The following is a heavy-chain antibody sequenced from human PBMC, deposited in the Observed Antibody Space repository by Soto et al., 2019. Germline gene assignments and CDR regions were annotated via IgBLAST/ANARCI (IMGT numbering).Heavy chain of an antibody. CDR3: ARDPDYGDYGTSPADDY. V-gene: IGHV1-18*01. D-gene: IGHD4-17*01. CDR2: ISAYNGNT. J-gene: IGHJ4*02. CDR1: GYTFTSYG. Sequence: ASVKVSCKASGYTFTSYGISWVRQAPGQGLEWMGWISAYNGNTNYAQKLQGRVTMTTDTSTSTAYMELRSLRSDDTAVYYCARDPDYGDYGTSPADDYWGQGTLVTVSS.